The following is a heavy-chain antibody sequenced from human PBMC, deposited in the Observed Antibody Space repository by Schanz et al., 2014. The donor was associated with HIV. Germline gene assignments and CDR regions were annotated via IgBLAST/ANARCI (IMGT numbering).Heavy chain of an antibody. Sequence: EVQLLESGGGLVQPGGSLRLTCAASGFTFRSYAMTWVRQAPGKGLEWVSSISGSGVSTFYAGSVKGRFAISRDKSKNTLYLQMNSLRVEDTAVYYCAKMARSVPANTNFDYWGQGTLVTVSS. V-gene: IGHV3-23*01. CDR2: ISGSGVST. D-gene: IGHD6-19*01. J-gene: IGHJ4*02. CDR3: AKMARSVPANTNFDY. CDR1: GFTFRSYA.